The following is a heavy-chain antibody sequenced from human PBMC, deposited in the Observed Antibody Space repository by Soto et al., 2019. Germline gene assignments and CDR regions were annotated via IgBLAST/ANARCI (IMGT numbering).Heavy chain of an antibody. V-gene: IGHV3-9*01. Sequence: EVQLVESGGGLVQPGRSLRISCAASGFSFAGYAMHWVRQAPGKGLEWVSGISWNSGNIGYADSVKGRFTISRDNAKNSLYLQMNSLTTEDTALYYCAKVEGAFDIWGQGTMVTVS. CDR2: ISWNSGNI. CDR1: GFSFAGYA. J-gene: IGHJ3*02. CDR3: AKVEGAFDI.